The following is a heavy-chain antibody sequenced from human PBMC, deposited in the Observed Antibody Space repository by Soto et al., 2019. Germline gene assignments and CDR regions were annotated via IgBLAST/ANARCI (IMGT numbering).Heavy chain of an antibody. Sequence: SETLSLTCTVSGGSISSGGYYWSWIRQHPGKGLEWIGCIYYSGSTYYNPSLKSRVTISVDTSKNQFSLKLSSVTAADTAVYYCARDARYSSSSQVFDYGGQGTLVTVSS. CDR2: IYYSGST. D-gene: IGHD6-6*01. CDR1: GGSISSGGYY. CDR3: ARDARYSSSSQVFDY. J-gene: IGHJ4*02. V-gene: IGHV4-31*03.